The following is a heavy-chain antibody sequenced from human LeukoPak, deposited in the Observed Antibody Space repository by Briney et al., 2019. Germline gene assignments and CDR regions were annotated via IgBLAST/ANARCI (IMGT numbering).Heavy chain of an antibody. V-gene: IGHV3-23*01. J-gene: IGHJ3*02. Sequence: GGSLRLSCAASGFTFSSYAMSWVRQAPGKGLEWVSVITGGGSYTNYADSVKGRFTISRDNSKNTLYLQMNSLRAEDTAVYYRAKGLKEYCSITICYAFDIWGQGTMVTVSS. CDR3: AKGLKEYCSITICYAFDI. D-gene: IGHD2-2*01. CDR1: GFTFSSYA. CDR2: ITGGGSYT.